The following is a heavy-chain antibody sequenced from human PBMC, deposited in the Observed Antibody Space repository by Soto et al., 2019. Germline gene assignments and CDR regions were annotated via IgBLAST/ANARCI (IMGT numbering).Heavy chain of an antibody. Sequence: PGWSLRLSCAASGFTFSSYSMNWVRQAPGKGLEWVSSISSSSSYIYYADSVKGRFTISGDNAKNSLYLRMSSLRAEDTAVYYCARDYQYCTNGVCYADYWGQGTLVTVSS. D-gene: IGHD2-8*01. CDR3: ARDYQYCTNGVCYADY. J-gene: IGHJ4*02. CDR1: GFTFSSYS. CDR2: ISSSSSYI. V-gene: IGHV3-21*01.